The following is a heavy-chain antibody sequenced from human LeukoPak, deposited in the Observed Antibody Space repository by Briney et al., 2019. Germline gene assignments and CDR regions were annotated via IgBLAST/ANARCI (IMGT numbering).Heavy chain of an antibody. Sequence: WGSLRRSCATSGFTFSSYSVNWFGQAAGKRLKWVSSISSSSSYIYYADSVKGRFTISRDNAKNSLYLQMNSLRAEDTAVYYCARYGSGSYSLGYYGMDVWGQGTTVTVS. V-gene: IGHV3-21*01. CDR3: ARYGSGSYSLGYYGMDV. J-gene: IGHJ6*02. CDR1: GFTFSSYS. D-gene: IGHD3-10*01. CDR2: ISSSSSYI.